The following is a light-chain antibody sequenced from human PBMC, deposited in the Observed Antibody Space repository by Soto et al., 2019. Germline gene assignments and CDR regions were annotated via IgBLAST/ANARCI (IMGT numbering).Light chain of an antibody. V-gene: IGLV2-11*01. J-gene: IGLJ1*01. CDR3: CSYAGSYTWV. CDR2: DVS. CDR1: SSDVGGDNY. Sequence: QSVLTQPRSVSGSPGQSVNISCTGTSSDVGGDNYVSWYQQHPGKAHKLMIYDVSKRPSGVPDRFSGSKSGNTASLTISGLQAEDEADYYCCSYAGSYTWVFGTGTKVTVL.